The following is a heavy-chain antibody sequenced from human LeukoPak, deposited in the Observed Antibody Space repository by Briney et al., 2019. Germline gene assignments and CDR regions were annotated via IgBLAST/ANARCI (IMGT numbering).Heavy chain of an antibody. CDR2: ISGSGGAT. CDR3: ATPRAMSTRDFDH. D-gene: IGHD1-1*01. J-gene: IGHJ4*02. Sequence: GGSLRLSSAASGFTFSNYDMTWVRQAPGRGLEWVSGISGSGGATYSADSVKGRFTISRDNSKNMLYLQMNSLRAEDTAVYYCATPRAMSTRDFDHWGQGTLVTVSS. V-gene: IGHV3-23*01. CDR1: GFTFSNYD.